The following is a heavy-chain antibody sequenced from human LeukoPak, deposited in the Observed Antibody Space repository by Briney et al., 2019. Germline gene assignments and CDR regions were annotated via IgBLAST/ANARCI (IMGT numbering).Heavy chain of an antibody. J-gene: IGHJ4*02. V-gene: IGHV3-53*01. CDR3: ARVGYSYGYVDY. D-gene: IGHD5-18*01. CDR1: GFTVSSNY. CDR2: IYSGGST. Sequence: GGPLRLSCAASGFTVSSNYMSWVRQAPGKGLEWVSVIYSGGSTYYADSVKGRFTISRDNSKNTLYLQMNSLRAEDTAVYYCARVGYSYGYVDYWGQGTLVTVSS.